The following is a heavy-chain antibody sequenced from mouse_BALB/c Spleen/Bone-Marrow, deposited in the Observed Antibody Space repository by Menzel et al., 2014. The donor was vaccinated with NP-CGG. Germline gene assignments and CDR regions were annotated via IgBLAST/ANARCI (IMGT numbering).Heavy chain of an antibody. CDR1: GYTFTGYY. J-gene: IGHJ3*01. CDR2: INPSNGGT. CDR3: TRSEPFAY. V-gene: IGHV1S81*02. Sequence: QVQLQQSGAELVKPGASVKLSCKASGYTFTGYYMYWVKQRPGQGLEWIGGINPSNGGTNFNEKFKSKATLTVDKSSSTAYMQLSSLTSEDSAVYYCTRSEPFAYWGQGTLVTVSA.